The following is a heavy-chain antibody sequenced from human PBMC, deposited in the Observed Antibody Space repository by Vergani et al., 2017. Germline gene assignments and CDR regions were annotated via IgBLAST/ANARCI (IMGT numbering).Heavy chain of an antibody. CDR1: GFSFSSFG. V-gene: IGHV3-33*01. CDR2: IHYDGSHE. D-gene: IGHD3-10*01. CDR3: AREQRRYYYGSGFFDY. Sequence: QVQLVESGGGVVQPGRSLRLSCAASGFSFSSFGFHWVRQAPGKGLEWVAFIHYDGSHEYYIDSVKGRFTFSRDNSKNTLILQMNGLRAEDTAVYYCAREQRRYYYGSGFFDYWGQGTLVTVSS. J-gene: IGHJ4*02.